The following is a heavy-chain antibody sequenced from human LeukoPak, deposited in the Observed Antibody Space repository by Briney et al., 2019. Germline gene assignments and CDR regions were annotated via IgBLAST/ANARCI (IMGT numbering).Heavy chain of an antibody. CDR2: IYYSGST. Sequence: SETLSLTCTASGGSISSSTYYWGWIRQPPGKGLEWIGSIYYSGSTYYNPSLKSRVTISVDTSKNQFSLKLSSVTAADTAVYYCARHGRAAPYWYFDLWGRGTLVTVFS. J-gene: IGHJ2*01. CDR1: GGSISSSTYY. V-gene: IGHV4-39*01. D-gene: IGHD2-15*01. CDR3: ARHGRAAPYWYFDL.